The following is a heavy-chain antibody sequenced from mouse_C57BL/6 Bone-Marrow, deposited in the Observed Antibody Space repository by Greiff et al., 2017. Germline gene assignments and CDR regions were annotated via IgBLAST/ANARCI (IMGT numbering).Heavy chain of an antibody. V-gene: IGHV1-63*01. CDR1: GYTFTTYR. D-gene: IGHD2-5*01. CDR3: ARRDSKNAMDY. Sequence: VQLQQSGAELVRPGTSVKMSCKASGYTFTTYRIGWAKQRPGNGLEWIGDIYPGGGYTNYNEKFKGKATMTADKSSSTAYMQISSLTSEDSAIYYGARRDSKNAMDYWGQGTTVTVSS. CDR2: IYPGGGYT. J-gene: IGHJ4*01.